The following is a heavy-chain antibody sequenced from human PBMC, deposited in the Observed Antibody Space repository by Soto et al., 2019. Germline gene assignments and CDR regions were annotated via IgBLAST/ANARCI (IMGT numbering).Heavy chain of an antibody. Sequence: EVQLLESGGGLVQPGGSLRLSCAASGFTFSSYAMSWVRQAPGKGLEWVSAISGSGGSTYYADSVKGRFIISRDNSKNTLYLQMNSLRAEDTAVYYCAKDPWEYYYDSSGYSDYWGQGTLVTVSS. J-gene: IGHJ4*02. CDR1: GFTFSSYA. D-gene: IGHD3-22*01. CDR3: AKDPWEYYYDSSGYSDY. CDR2: ISGSGGST. V-gene: IGHV3-23*01.